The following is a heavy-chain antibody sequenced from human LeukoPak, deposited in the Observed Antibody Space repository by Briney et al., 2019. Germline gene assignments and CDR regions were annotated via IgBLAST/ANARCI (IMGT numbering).Heavy chain of an antibody. V-gene: IGHV1-69*13. J-gene: IGHJ4*02. CDR3: AAVVPAVMGYFDY. CDR2: IIPIFGTA. D-gene: IGHD2-2*01. CDR1: GGTFSSYA. Sequence: ASVKVSCKASGGTFSSYAISWVRQAPGQGVEWMGGIIPIFGTANYAQKFQGRVTITADESTSTAYMELSSLRSEDTAVYYCAAVVPAVMGYFDYWGQGTLVTVPS.